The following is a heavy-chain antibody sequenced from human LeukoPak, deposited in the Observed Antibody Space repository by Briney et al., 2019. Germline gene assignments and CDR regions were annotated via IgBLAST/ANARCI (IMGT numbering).Heavy chain of an antibody. Sequence: GGSLRLSCTASEFTVSRNYMLWVRQARGKGLEWVSLIFSNGDTHYADSVKGRFTISRDTSKNTVSLQMNSLRVEDTAMYYCTRDQMNYWGQGTLVTVSS. CDR3: TRDQMNY. J-gene: IGHJ4*02. CDR2: IFSNGDT. CDR1: EFTVSRNY. V-gene: IGHV3-53*01. D-gene: IGHD5-24*01.